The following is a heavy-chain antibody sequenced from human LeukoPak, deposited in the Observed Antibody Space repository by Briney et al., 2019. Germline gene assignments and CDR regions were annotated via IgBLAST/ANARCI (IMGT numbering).Heavy chain of an antibody. CDR1: GFTLSTYA. J-gene: IGHJ6*04. CDR2: ISSSGSTI. Sequence: GGSLRLSCAASGFTLSTYAMNWVRQAPGKGLEWVSYISSSGSTIYYADSVKGRFTISRDNAKNSLYLQMNSLRAEDTAVYYCAELGITMIGGVWGKGTTVTISS. V-gene: IGHV3-48*03. D-gene: IGHD3-10*02. CDR3: AELGITMIGGV.